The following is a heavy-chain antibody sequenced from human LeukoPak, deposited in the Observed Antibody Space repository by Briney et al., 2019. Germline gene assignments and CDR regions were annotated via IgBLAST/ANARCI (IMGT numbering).Heavy chain of an antibody. D-gene: IGHD3-3*01. J-gene: IGHJ4*02. CDR2: IKEDGSEK. CDR1: GFTFSSYW. CDR3: ARGLYYDFWSAYKIFDY. V-gene: IGHV3-7*01. Sequence: GGSLRLSCAASGFTFSSYWMSWVRQAPGKGLEWVANIKEDGSEKYYVDSVKGRFTSSRDNAKTSVYLQMNSLRAEDTAVYYCARGLYYDFWSAYKIFDYWGQGTLVTVSS.